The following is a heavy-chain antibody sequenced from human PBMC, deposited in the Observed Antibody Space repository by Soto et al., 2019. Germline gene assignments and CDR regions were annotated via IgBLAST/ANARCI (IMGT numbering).Heavy chain of an antibody. CDR2: ISGSGGST. V-gene: IGHV3-23*01. CDR3: AKARLTVGELSQMP. CDR1: GFTFSSYA. D-gene: IGHD3-10*01. J-gene: IGHJ5*02. Sequence: PGGSLRLSCAASGFTFSSYAMSWVRQAPGKGLEWVSGISGSGGSTYYADSVKGRFTISRDNSKNTLYLQMKSLRAEDTAVYYCAKARLTVGELSQMPWGQGTLVTVSS.